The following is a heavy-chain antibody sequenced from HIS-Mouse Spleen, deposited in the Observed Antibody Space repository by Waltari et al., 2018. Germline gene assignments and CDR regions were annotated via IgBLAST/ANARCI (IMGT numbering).Heavy chain of an antibody. CDR2: IYYSGST. CDR1: GFTFGDYA. D-gene: IGHD4-17*01. J-gene: IGHJ4*02. V-gene: IGHV4-59*05. CDR3: AYGDYFDY. Sequence: VQLVESGGGLVKPGRSLRLSCTASGFTFGDYAMSWFRQAPGKGLEWIGSIYYSGSTYYNPSLKSRVTISVDTSKNQFSLKLSSVTAADTAVYYCAYGDYFDYWGQGTLVTVSS.